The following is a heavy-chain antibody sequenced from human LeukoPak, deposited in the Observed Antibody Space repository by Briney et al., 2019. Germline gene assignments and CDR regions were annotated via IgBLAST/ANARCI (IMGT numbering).Heavy chain of an antibody. J-gene: IGHJ5*02. CDR3: AKGPYDYVWGSYRPETYNWFDP. V-gene: IGHV3-23*01. CDR2: ISGSGGST. D-gene: IGHD3-16*02. CDR1: GFTFSSYA. Sequence: GGSLRLSCEASGFTFSSYAMSWVRQAPGKGLEWVSAISGSGGSTYYADSVKGRFTISRDNSENTLYLQMNSLRAEDTVVYYCAKGPYDYVWGSYRPETYNWFDPWGQGTLVTVSS.